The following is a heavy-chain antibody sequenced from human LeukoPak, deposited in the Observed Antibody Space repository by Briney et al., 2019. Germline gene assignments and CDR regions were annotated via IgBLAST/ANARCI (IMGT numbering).Heavy chain of an antibody. Sequence: GGSLRLSCAASGFTVSSNYMSWVRQAPGKGLEWVSVIYSGGSTYYADSVKGRFTISRDNSKNTPYLQMNSLRAEDTAVYYCARDDNYGGNYFDYWGQGALVTVSS. J-gene: IGHJ4*02. V-gene: IGHV3-53*01. CDR3: ARDDNYGGNYFDY. CDR1: GFTVSSNY. D-gene: IGHD4-17*01. CDR2: IYSGGST.